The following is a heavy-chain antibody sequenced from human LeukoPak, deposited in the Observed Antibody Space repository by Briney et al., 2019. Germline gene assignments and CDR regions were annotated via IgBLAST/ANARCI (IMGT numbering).Heavy chain of an antibody. CDR2: IYTSGST. Sequence: SETLSLTCTVSGGSISSYYWSWIRQPAGKGREWIGRIYTSGSTNYNPSLKSRVTMTVDTSKNQFSLKVNSVTAADAAVYYCARGPGQLTSECSDSWGQGILVTVSS. CDR3: ARGPGQLTSECSDS. J-gene: IGHJ5*01. D-gene: IGHD6-13*01. V-gene: IGHV4-4*07. CDR1: GGSISSYY.